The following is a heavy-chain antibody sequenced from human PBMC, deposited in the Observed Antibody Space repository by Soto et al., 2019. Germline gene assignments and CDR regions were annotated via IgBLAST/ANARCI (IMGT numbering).Heavy chain of an antibody. CDR1: GFTFSSQW. J-gene: IGHJ4*02. CDR3: ARDESGIVVVPAATYFDY. CDR2: ISSSSSYI. Sequence: GSLRLSCAASGFTFSSQWMHWVRQAPGKGLEWVSSISSSSSYIYYADSVKGRFTISRDNAKNSLYLQMNSLRAEDTAVYYCARDESGIVVVPAATYFDYWGQGTLVTVSS. V-gene: IGHV3-21*01. D-gene: IGHD2-2*01.